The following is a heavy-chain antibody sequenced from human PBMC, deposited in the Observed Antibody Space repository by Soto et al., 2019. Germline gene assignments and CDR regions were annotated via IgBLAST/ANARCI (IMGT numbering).Heavy chain of an antibody. CDR1: GGSISTYY. V-gene: IGHV4-59*01. D-gene: IGHD6-6*01. CDR2: IYYSGST. J-gene: IGHJ5*02. Sequence: SETLSLTCTVSGGSISTYYWSWIRQPPGKGLEWIGYIYYSGSTSYNPSLKSRVTISVDTSKNQFSLKLSSVTAADTAVYYCARDQRIAAYNWFDPWGQGTLVTVSS. CDR3: ARDQRIAAYNWFDP.